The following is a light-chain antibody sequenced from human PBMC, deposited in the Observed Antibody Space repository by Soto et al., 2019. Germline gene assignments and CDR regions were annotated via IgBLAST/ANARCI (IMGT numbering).Light chain of an antibody. CDR2: GAS. CDR1: HSVRSNF. CDR3: QRYDSLRT. J-gene: IGKJ1*01. Sequence: EIVLTQSPGTLSLSPGERATLSCRASHSVRSNFLAWYQQKPGQAPRLLIYGASNRATGIPDRFSGSGSGTDFTLTITRLEAEDFAMYYCQRYDSLRTFGQGTKVDIK. V-gene: IGKV3-20*01.